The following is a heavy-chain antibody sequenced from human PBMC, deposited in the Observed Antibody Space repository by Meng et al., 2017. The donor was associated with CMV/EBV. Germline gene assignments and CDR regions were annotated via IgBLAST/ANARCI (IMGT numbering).Heavy chain of an antibody. CDR1: GYTFTSYG. CDR2: ISAYNGNT. Sequence: GESLKISCKASGYTFTSYGISWVRQAPGQGLEWMGWISAYNGNTNYAQKLQGRVTMTTDTSTSTAYMELRSLRSDDTAVYYCASSAGGHYYYYGMDVWGQGTTVTVSS. D-gene: IGHD3-10*01. J-gene: IGHJ6*02. V-gene: IGHV1-18*01. CDR3: ASSAGGHYYYYGMDV.